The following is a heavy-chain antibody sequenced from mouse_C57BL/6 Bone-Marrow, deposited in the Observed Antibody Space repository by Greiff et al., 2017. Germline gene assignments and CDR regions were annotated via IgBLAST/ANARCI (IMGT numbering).Heavy chain of an antibody. CDR1: GFTFSSYG. Sequence: EVHLVESGGDLVKPGGSLKLSCAASGFTFSSYGMSWVRQTPDKRLEWVATISSGGSYTYYPDSVKGRFTISRDNAKNTLYLQMSSLKSEDTAMYYCARSTTVVARDFDYWGQGTTLTVSS. J-gene: IGHJ2*01. CDR3: ARSTTVVARDFDY. CDR2: ISSGGSYT. D-gene: IGHD1-1*01. V-gene: IGHV5-6*01.